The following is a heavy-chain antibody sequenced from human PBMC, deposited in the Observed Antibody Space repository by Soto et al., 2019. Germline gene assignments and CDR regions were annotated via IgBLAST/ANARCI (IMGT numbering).Heavy chain of an antibody. J-gene: IGHJ6*03. V-gene: IGHV3-21*01. CDR3: AREPLALVVPENYMDV. CDR1: GLSFSSDS. CDR2: ISSSSSYI. Sequence: GGSLSLDCEAAGLSFSSDSRNWVRKAPGKGLEWVSSISSSSSYIYYADSVKGRFTISRDNAKNSLYLQMNSLRAEDTAVYYCAREPLALVVPENYMDVWGKGTTVTVSS. D-gene: IGHD2-2*01.